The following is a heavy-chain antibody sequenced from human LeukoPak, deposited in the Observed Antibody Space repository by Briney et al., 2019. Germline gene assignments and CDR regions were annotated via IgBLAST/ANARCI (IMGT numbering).Heavy chain of an antibody. CDR3: ARYGVGPAAILVWLDP. CDR1: GYTFTDYY. J-gene: IGHJ5*02. V-gene: IGHV1-2*06. CDR2: INPNSGGT. D-gene: IGHD2-2*02. Sequence: SVKVSCKASGYTFTDYYIHWVRHAPGQGLEWMGRINPNSGGTNYAQKFQGRVTVTRDTSISTAYMELSSLRSDDTAVYYCARYGVGPAAILVWLDPWGQGTLVTVSS.